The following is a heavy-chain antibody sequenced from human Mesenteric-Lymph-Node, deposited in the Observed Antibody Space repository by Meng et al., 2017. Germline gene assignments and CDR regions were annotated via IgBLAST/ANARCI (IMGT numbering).Heavy chain of an antibody. CDR3: ARDLRGGGSWYLPY. V-gene: IGHV1-2*05. CDR2: INPYSGDT. J-gene: IGHJ4*02. D-gene: IGHD6-13*01. CDR1: GYTFTAYY. Sequence: ASVKVSCKASGYTFTAYYIHWVRQAPGQGLEWMGRINPYSGDTKYAEKFQDRVTMTRDTSITTAYMELSGLSSDDTVVYSCARDLRGGGSWYLPYWGQGTPVTVSS.